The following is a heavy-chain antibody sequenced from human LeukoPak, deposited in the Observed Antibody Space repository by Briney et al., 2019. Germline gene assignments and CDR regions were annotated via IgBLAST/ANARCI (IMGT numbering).Heavy chain of an antibody. V-gene: IGHV4-30-4*08. D-gene: IGHD3-10*01. CDR3: ARAHYASGAFYYFDS. CDR1: GDSLRKSTFY. CDR2: TFHSGST. J-gene: IGHJ4*02. Sequence: SETLSLTCTVSGDSLRKSTFYWVWIRQPPGKGLEWIGHTFHSGSTYYNPSLKSRLAVSVDTSKNLFSLRLSSMTAADTAVYYCARAHYASGAFYYFDSWGPGSLVTVSS.